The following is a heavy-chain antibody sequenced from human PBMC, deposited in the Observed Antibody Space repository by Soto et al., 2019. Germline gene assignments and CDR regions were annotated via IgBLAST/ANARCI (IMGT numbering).Heavy chain of an antibody. CDR1: GYTLTELS. V-gene: IGHV1-24*01. CDR2: FDPEDGET. Sequence: GPSVKVSCKVSGYTLTELSMHWVRQAPGKGLEWMGGFDPEDGETIYAQKFQGRVTMTEDTSTDTAYMELSSLRSEDTAVYYCATGSTSWDWFDPWGQGTLVTVSS. CDR3: ATGSTSWDWFDP. J-gene: IGHJ5*02. D-gene: IGHD2-2*01.